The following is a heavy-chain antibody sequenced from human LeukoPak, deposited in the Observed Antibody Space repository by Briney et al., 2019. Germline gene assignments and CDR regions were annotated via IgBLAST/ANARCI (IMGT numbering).Heavy chain of an antibody. CDR2: ISHDGDNK. D-gene: IGHD2-2*02. Sequence: GGSLRLSCAASGFTFRSYAMHWVRQAPGKGLEWVTLISHDGDNKYYADSVKGRFTISRDNAKNSLYLQMNSLRAEDTAVYYCAKDRYCSSTSCYNLFDYWGQGTLVTVSS. CDR3: AKDRYCSSTSCYNLFDY. J-gene: IGHJ4*02. V-gene: IGHV3-30-3*01. CDR1: GFTFRSYA.